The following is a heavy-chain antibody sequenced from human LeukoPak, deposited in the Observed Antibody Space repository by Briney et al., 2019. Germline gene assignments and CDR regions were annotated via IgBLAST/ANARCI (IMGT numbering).Heavy chain of an antibody. Sequence: ASETLSLTCAVYGGSFSGYYWSWIRQPPGKGLEWIGEINHSGSTNYNPSLKSRVTISVDTSKNQFSLKLSSVTAADTAVYYCARVSVGATGAFDIWGQGTMVTVSS. J-gene: IGHJ3*02. CDR1: GGSFSGYY. D-gene: IGHD1-26*01. CDR3: ARVSVGATGAFDI. CDR2: INHSGST. V-gene: IGHV4-34*01.